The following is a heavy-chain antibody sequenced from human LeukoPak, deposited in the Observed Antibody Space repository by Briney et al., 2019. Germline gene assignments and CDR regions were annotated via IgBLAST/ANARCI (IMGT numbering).Heavy chain of an antibody. J-gene: IGHJ4*02. V-gene: IGHV3-21*01. CDR2: ISSSSSYK. CDR1: GFTFSSYS. Sequence: GGSLRLSCAASGFTFSSYSMNWVRQAPGKGLEWVSSISSSSSYKYYADSVKVRFTISRDNAKNSLYLQMNSLRAEDTAVYYCARTHDYGDYEGDYWGQGTLVTVSS. CDR3: ARTHDYGDYEGDY. D-gene: IGHD4-17*01.